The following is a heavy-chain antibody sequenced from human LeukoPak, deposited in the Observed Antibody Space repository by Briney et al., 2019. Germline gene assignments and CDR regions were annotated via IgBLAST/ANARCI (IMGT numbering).Heavy chain of an antibody. D-gene: IGHD6-19*01. CDR1: GGTISSGDYY. Sequence: PSQTLSLTCNVVGGTISSGDYYWSWIRQPPEKGLEWVGYISYIGSTYYNPSLKSRVAMSIDKSKNQFSLKLTSVTAADTAVYYCARVWTVAGNRWFDPWGQGTLVTVSS. CDR2: ISYIGST. CDR3: ARVWTVAGNRWFDP. J-gene: IGHJ5*02. V-gene: IGHV4-30-4*01.